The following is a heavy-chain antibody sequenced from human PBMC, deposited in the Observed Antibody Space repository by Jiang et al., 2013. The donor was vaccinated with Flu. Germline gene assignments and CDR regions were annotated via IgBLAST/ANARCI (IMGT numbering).Heavy chain of an antibody. J-gene: IGHJ5*02. CDR3: ARDQEWEHWFDP. CDR1: GYTFTGYY. D-gene: IGHD1-26*01. CDR2: INPNSGDT. Sequence: SGAEVKKPGASVKVSCKASGYTFTGYYLLWVRQAPGQGLGWMGWINPNSGDTTYAQKFQGRVTMTRDTSISTAYMELSSLRSEDTAVYYCARDQEWEHWFDPGAREPWSPSPQ. V-gene: IGHV1-2*02.